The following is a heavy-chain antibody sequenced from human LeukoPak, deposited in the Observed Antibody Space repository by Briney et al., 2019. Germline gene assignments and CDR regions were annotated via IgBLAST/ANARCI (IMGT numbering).Heavy chain of an antibody. CDR1: GGSISSGGYS. J-gene: IGHJ6*02. CDR2: IYYSGST. V-gene: IGHV4-31*03. D-gene: IGHD6-6*01. Sequence: SETLSLTCTVSGGSISSGGYSWGWIRQHPGKGLEWIGYIYYSGSTYYNPSLKSRVTISVDTSKNQFSLKLSSVTAADTAVYYCARDGSIAARPGMDVWGQGTTVTVSS. CDR3: ARDGSIAARPGMDV.